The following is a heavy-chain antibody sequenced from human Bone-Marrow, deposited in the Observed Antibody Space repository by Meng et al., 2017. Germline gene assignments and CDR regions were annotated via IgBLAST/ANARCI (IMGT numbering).Heavy chain of an antibody. CDR2: IYYSGST. J-gene: IGHJ2*01. CDR1: GGSSSSGNHY. Sequence: QLQRQASGPGLVKPSQPPSLPCTVSGGSSSSGNHYWSWIRQHPGKGLEYIGYIYYSGSTYYNPSLKSRVIISVDTSKNQFSLRLNSVTAADTAVYYCASLYGDSSVWYLDLWGRGTLVTVSS. D-gene: IGHD4-17*01. CDR3: ASLYGDSSVWYLDL. V-gene: IGHV4-31*03.